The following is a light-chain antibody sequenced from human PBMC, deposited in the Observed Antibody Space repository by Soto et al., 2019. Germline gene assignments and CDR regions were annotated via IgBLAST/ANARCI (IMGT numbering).Light chain of an antibody. CDR2: AAS. CDR1: RSFSSSY. CDR3: KQYGSSPPYT. V-gene: IGKV3-20*01. Sequence: EIVLTQSPGTLSLSPGERATLSCRASRSFSSSYLAWYQQKPGQAPKLLIYAASTRATGIPDRFSGSGSATDFTLTISRPEPEDSAVYYCKQYGSSPPYTFGQGTKLEIK. J-gene: IGKJ2*01.